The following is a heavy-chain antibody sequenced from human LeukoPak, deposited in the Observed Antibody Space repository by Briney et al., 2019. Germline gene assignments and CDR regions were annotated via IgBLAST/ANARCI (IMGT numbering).Heavy chain of an antibody. CDR1: GYTFTGYY. V-gene: IGHV1-2*02. D-gene: IGHD6-6*01. J-gene: IGHJ4*02. Sequence: ASVKFSCRAFGYTFTGYYMHWLRQAPGQGLEWLGWINPNSVGTNYARKSQGRLTFHRASSISPATCELSALRSRTTSVYNCARPGIAARLSCPFDYWGQGTLVTVSS. CDR3: ARPGIAARLSCPFDY. CDR2: INPNSVGT.